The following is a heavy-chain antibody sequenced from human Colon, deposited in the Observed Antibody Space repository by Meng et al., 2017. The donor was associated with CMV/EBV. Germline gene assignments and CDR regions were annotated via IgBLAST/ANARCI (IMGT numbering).Heavy chain of an antibody. V-gene: IGHV3-66*02. Sequence: DVQLVESGGGLVQPGGSLRLSCSASGFTVSNNYMTWVRQAPGKGLEWVSLIDSGDNSYYADSVKGRFTISRDQSKNTLYLQVNSLRIEDTAVYYCAQDLTMVHWGQGTLVTVSS. J-gene: IGHJ4*02. D-gene: IGHD3-10*01. CDR3: AQDLTMVH. CDR1: GFTVSNNY. CDR2: IDSGDNS.